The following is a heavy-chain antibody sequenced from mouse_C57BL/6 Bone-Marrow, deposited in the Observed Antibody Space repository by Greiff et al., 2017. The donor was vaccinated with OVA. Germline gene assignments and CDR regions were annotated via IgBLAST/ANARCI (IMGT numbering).Heavy chain of an antibody. Sequence: QVQLQQPGAELVRPGTSVKLSCKASGYTFTSYWMHWVKQRPGQGLEWIGVIDPSDSYTNYNQKFKGKATLTVDTSSSTAYMQLSSRTSEDSAVYYCARLFFAYWGQGTLVTVSA. CDR2: IDPSDSYT. V-gene: IGHV1-59*01. J-gene: IGHJ3*01. CDR1: GYTFTSYW. CDR3: ARLFFAY.